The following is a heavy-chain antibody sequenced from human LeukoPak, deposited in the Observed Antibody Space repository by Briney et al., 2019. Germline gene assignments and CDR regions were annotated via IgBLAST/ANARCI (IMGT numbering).Heavy chain of an antibody. V-gene: IGHV4-39*01. CDR1: GDAISSSSYY. D-gene: IGHD3-3*01. CDR3: ARALTYYDFWSGLSFDI. Sequence: SETLSLTCTVSGDAISSSSYYWGWIRQPPGKGLEWIGNIYYSGSTYYNPSLKSRVTISVDTSKNQFSLKLSSVTAADTAVYYCARALTYYDFWSGLSFDIWGQGTMVTVSS. CDR2: IYYSGST. J-gene: IGHJ3*02.